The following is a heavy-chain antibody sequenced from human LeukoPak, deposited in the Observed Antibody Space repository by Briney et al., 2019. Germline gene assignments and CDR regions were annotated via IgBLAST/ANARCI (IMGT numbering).Heavy chain of an antibody. V-gene: IGHV3-21*01. J-gene: IGHJ4*02. D-gene: IGHD5-12*01. CDR2: IISSSAYI. CDR3: ARAIRWLRSIDS. CDR1: GFTFSTYN. Sequence: GGSLRLSCAASGFTFSTYNMNWVRQAPGKGLEWVSSIISSSAYIYYADSVEGRFTISRDNAKNSLYLQMNSPRAEDTAIYYCARAIRWLRSIDSWGQGTLVTVSS.